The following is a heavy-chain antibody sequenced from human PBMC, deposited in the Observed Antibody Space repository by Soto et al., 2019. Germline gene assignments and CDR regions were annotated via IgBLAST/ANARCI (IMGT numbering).Heavy chain of an antibody. D-gene: IGHD1-26*01. J-gene: IGHJ4*02. V-gene: IGHV4-59*08. Sequence: SETLSLTCAVSGDSISPHYWSWFRQPPGKGLEFIGYIHYSGSAVYNPSLKSRVTISLDMSKNQFSLKLTSVTAADTAVYYCARLPSSGINPPFAYWGQAMLVT. CDR1: GDSISPHY. CDR2: IHYSGSA. CDR3: ARLPSSGINPPFAY.